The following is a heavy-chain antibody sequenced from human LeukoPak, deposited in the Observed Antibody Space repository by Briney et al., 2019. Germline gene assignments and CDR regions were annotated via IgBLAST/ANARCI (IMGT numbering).Heavy chain of an antibody. D-gene: IGHD6-19*01. CDR2: IYYSGST. CDR1: GGSISSYY. CDR3: AGPRAGEFDY. J-gene: IGHJ4*02. Sequence: PSETLSLTCTVSGGSISSYYWSWIRQPPGKGLEWIGYIYYSGSTNYNPSLKSRVTISVDTSKNQFSLKLSSVTAADTAVYYCAGPRAGEFDYWGQGILVTVSS. V-gene: IGHV4-59*01.